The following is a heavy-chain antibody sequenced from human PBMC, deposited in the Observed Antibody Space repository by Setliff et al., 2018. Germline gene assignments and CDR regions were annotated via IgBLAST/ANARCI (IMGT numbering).Heavy chain of an antibody. CDR1: GYTFTGYY. V-gene: IGHV1-8*02. J-gene: IGHJ3*02. Sequence: ASVKVSCKASGYTFTGYYMHWVRQAPGQGLEWMGWINPNSGNTGYAQKFQGRVTMTRSTSISTAFMELSSLRSEDTAVYYCAGAPRGRDDAFDIWGQGTMVTVS. CDR3: AGAPRGRDDAFDI. CDR2: INPNSGNT.